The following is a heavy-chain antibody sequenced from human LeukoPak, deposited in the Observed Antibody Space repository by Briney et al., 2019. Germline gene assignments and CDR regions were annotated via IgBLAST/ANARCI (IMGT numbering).Heavy chain of an antibody. V-gene: IGHV1-2*02. J-gene: IGHJ4*02. D-gene: IGHD4-17*01. Sequence: ASVKVSCKASGYTFTGYYMHWVRQAPGQGLEWMGWINPNSGGTNYAQKFQGRVTMTRDTSISTAYMELSRLRSGDTAVYYCARPVRGDYVGYFDYWGQGTLVTVSS. CDR1: GYTFTGYY. CDR3: ARPVRGDYVGYFDY. CDR2: INPNSGGT.